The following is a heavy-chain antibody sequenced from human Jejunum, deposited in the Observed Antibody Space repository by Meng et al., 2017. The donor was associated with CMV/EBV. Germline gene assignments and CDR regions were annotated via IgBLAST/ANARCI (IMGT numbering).Heavy chain of an antibody. V-gene: IGHV3-23*01. CDR2: IRGGGGGT. CDR1: GYTFSTYD. J-gene: IGHJ4*02. CDR3: AKGHSIGYNYLDS. Sequence: SGYTFSTYDVNWVRQAPGKGLEWVSAIRGGGGGTYYADSVKGRFTFSRDNSETTLFLQMNSLRAEDTAVYYCAKGHSIGYNYLDSWGQGTLVTVSS. D-gene: IGHD6-19*01.